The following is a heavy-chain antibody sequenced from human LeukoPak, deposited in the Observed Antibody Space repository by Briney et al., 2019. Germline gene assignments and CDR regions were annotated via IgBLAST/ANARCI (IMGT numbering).Heavy chain of an antibody. Sequence: SQTLSLTCTVSGGSISSGSYYWSWIRQPAGKGLEWIGRIYASGSTNYNPSLQSRVTITVDTSKNQFSLKLSSVTATDTAVYYCATSGPATVATGASFDPWGQGTLVTVSS. V-gene: IGHV4-61*02. CDR1: GGSISSGSYY. D-gene: IGHD4-23*01. CDR2: IYASGST. CDR3: ATSGPATVATGASFDP. J-gene: IGHJ5*02.